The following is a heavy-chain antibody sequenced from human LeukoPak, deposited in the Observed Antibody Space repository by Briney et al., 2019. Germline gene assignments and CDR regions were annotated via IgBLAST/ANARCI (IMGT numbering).Heavy chain of an antibody. V-gene: IGHV3-21*01. J-gene: IGHJ6*02. CDR3: ARDLGYSNYYYGMDV. D-gene: IGHD4-11*01. CDR2: ISSSSSYI. CDR1: GFTFSSYS. Sequence: GGSLRLSCTASGFTFSSYSMNWVRQAPGKGLEWVSSISSSSSYIYYADSVKGRFTISRDNAKNSLYLQMNSLRAEDTAVCYCARDLGYSNYYYGMDVWGQGTTVTVSS.